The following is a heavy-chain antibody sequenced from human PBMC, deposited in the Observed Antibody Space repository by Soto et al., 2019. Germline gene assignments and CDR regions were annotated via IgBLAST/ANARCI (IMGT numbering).Heavy chain of an antibody. Sequence: EVQLVESGGDLVQPGGSLRLSCAASGFSVSSKYMSWVRQAPGKGLEWVSLIQSGGTTYYAGSVKGRFTISRDYSENTLFRQMNSLRGEHTAVYYCTRDDVHFNGDRYYRVPMDVWGKGTTVTVSA. CDR2: IQSGGTT. J-gene: IGHJ6*04. V-gene: IGHV3-66*01. D-gene: IGHD2-8*01. CDR3: TRDDVHFNGDRYYRVPMDV. CDR1: GFSVSSKY.